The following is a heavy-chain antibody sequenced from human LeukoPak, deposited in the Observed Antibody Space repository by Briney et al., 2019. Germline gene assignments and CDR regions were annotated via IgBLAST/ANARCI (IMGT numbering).Heavy chain of an antibody. V-gene: IGHV3-33*01. CDR2: IWYDGSNK. CDR1: GLTFSSYG. Sequence: PGGSLRLSCAASGLTFSSYGMHWVRQAPGKGLEWVAVIWYDGSNKYYADSVKGRFTISRDNSKNTLYLQMNSLRAEDTAVYYCARSWGAVAEIGYWGQGTLVTVSS. J-gene: IGHJ4*02. CDR3: ARSWGAVAEIGY. D-gene: IGHD6-19*01.